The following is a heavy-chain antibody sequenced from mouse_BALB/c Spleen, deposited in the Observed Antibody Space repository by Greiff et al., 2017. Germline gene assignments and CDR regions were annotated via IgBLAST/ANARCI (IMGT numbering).Heavy chain of an antibody. CDR3: TRGYYGSSLWMDY. CDR2: IYPGNSDT. CDR1: GYSFTSYW. Sequence: EVQLQESGTVLARPGASVKMSCKASGYSFTSYWMHWVKQRPGQGLEWIGAIYPGNSDTSYNQKFKGKAKLTAVTSASTAYMELSSLTNEDSAVYYCTRGYYGSSLWMDYWGQGTSVTVSS. J-gene: IGHJ4*01. V-gene: IGHV1-5*01. D-gene: IGHD1-1*01.